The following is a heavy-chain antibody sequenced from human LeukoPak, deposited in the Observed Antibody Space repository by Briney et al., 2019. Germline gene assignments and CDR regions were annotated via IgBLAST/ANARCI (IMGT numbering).Heavy chain of an antibody. D-gene: IGHD4-11*01. J-gene: IGHJ6*02. CDR2: ISGSGGST. CDR3: AKGAVTPPWYYYYGMDV. Sequence: PGGSLRLSCAASGFTFSSYAMSWVRQAPGKGLEWVSAISGSGGSTYYADSVKGRFTISRDNSKNTLYLQMNSLRAEDTAVYYCAKGAVTPPWYYYYGMDVWGQGTTVTVSS. CDR1: GFTFSSYA. V-gene: IGHV3-23*01.